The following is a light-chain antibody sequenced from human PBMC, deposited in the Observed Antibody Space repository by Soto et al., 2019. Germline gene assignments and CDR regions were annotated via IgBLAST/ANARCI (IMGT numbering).Light chain of an antibody. V-gene: IGKV3-11*01. CDR3: QQRHNWPIT. CDR2: DTS. Sequence: EIVLTQSPATLSLSPGERATLSCRTSQTIRGLLNWYQQRPGQAPRLLIYDTSNRATDIPARFSGSGSGTDFILTISNLDPEDFGVYFCQQRHNWPITFGQGTRLDIK. CDR1: QTIRGL. J-gene: IGKJ5*01.